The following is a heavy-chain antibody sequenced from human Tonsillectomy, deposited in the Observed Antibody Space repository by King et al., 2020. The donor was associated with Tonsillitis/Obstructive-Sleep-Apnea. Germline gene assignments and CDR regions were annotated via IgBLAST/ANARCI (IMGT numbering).Heavy chain of an antibody. D-gene: IGHD5-18*01. J-gene: IGHJ6*02. CDR1: GYSFTMYW. CDR3: ARQDTAMVPYYYYGMDV. Sequence: VQLVESGAEVKKPGESLKISCKASGYSFTMYWIGWVRQMPGKGLEWMGIIYPGDSDTRYSPSFQGQVTISADKSISTAYLPWSTLKASDTAMYYCARQDTAMVPYYYYGMDVWGQGTTVTVSS. V-gene: IGHV5-51*01. CDR2: IYPGDSDT.